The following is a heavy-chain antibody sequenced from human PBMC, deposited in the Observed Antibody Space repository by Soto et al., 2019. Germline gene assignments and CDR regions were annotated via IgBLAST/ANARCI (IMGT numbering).Heavy chain of an antibody. CDR2: ISYDGSNK. D-gene: IGHD3-22*01. V-gene: IGHV3-30-3*01. Sequence: QVQLVESGGGVVQPGRSLRLSCAASGFTFSSYAMHWVRQAPGKGLEWVAVISYDGSNKYYADSVKGRFTISRDNSKNTLYLKINSLRAEDTAVYYCAREVGYYDSSGYFNYWGLGTLVTVSS. CDR3: AREVGYYDSSGYFNY. CDR1: GFTFSSYA. J-gene: IGHJ4*02.